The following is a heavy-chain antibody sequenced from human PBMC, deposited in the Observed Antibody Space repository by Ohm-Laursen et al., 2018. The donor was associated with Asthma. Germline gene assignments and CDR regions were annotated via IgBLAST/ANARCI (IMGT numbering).Heavy chain of an antibody. Sequence: SLRLSCAAAGFTFRSYGMYWVRQAPGKGLEWVASISTASTFIYYADSVRGRFTTSRDNAKNSVYLQMNSLRAEGTALYYCARIGPEWELPGREYSLHHWGQGTLVTVSS. J-gene: IGHJ1*01. CDR3: ARIGPEWELPGREYSLHH. V-gene: IGHV3-21*01. CDR2: ISTASTFI. D-gene: IGHD1-26*01. CDR1: GFTFRSYG.